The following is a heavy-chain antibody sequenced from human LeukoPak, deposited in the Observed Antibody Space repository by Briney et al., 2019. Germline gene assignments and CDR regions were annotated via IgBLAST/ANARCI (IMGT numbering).Heavy chain of an antibody. CDR2: INSDGSST. V-gene: IGHV3-74*01. J-gene: IGHJ4*02. CDR3: ARGVRGSLDY. D-gene: IGHD3-10*01. CDR1: GFTFSSYW. Sequence: GGSLRLSCAASGFTFSSYWMHWVRQAPGNGLVWVSRINSDGSSTSYADSVKGRFTISRDNAKNTLYLQMNSLRAEDTAVYYCARGVRGSLDYWGQGTLVTVSS.